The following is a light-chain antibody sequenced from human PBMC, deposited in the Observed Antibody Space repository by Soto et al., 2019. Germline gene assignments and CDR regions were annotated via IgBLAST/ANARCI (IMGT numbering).Light chain of an antibody. CDR2: DNN. V-gene: IGLV1-40*01. Sequence: QSVLTQPPSVSGAPGQRVTISCTGSNCNIGADYDVHWYQQFPGTAPKLLIYDNNNRPSGVPDRFSGSKSGTSASLAITGLQAEDEADYYCQSYDSSLSGYVFGTGTKVTVL. CDR3: QSYDSSLSGYV. J-gene: IGLJ1*01. CDR1: NCNIGADYD.